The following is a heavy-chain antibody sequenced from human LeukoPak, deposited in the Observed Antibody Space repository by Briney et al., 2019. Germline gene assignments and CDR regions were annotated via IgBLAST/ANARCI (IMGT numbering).Heavy chain of an antibody. Sequence: PSQTPSLTCTVSGGSINSGGSYWSWIRQHPGKGLEWVGCINYSWSSYYNPSLKSRVTLSLDTSKNQFSLKLSSVTAADTAVYYCARDNGDYRSIYYYMDVWGKGTTVTVSS. CDR1: GGSINSGGSY. CDR2: INYSWSS. V-gene: IGHV4-31*03. D-gene: IGHD4-11*01. CDR3: ARDNGDYRSIYYYMDV. J-gene: IGHJ6*03.